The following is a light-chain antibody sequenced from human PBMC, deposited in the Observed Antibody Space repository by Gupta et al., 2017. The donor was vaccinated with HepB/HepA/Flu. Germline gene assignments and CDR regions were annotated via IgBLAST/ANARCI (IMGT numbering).Light chain of an antibody. Sequence: DIQMTQSPSSLSASMGDRVTITCRASQNINTYLNWYQQRPGKAPQLLIYGASNWHSGVTLRFSGSGYGKHLSLTITGRQQEDFASYYFHENGSPPPAIFGQGTKLEIK. J-gene: IGKJ2*01. V-gene: IGKV1-39*01. CDR3: HENGSPPPAI. CDR1: QNINTY. CDR2: GAS.